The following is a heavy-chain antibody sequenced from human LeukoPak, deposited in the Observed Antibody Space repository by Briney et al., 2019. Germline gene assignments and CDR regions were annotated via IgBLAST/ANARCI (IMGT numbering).Heavy chain of an antibody. CDR1: GGTFSRYT. D-gene: IGHD2-2*01. J-gene: IGHJ4*02. Sequence: ASVSVSCKPSGGTFSRYTISCVRQAPGPGLEWVGRIIRILGIANYTQKIQGGVTITADKPPSKAYMELRSLRSEDTAVYYCARGTPPRYCSSTSCPQTETDYWGQGSLVTVSS. CDR2: IIRILGIA. V-gene: IGHV1-69*02. CDR3: ARGTPPRYCSSTSCPQTETDY.